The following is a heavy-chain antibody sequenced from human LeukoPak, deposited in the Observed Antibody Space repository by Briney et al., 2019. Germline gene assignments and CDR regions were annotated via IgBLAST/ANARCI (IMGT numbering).Heavy chain of an antibody. CDR1: GFTFSGYS. CDR2: ISSSSSYI. D-gene: IGHD3-9*01. CDR3: ARDKDTHDILTGYYIDPAGYYYYGMDV. V-gene: IGHV3-21*01. Sequence: GGSLRLSCAASGFTFSGYSMNWVRQAPGKGLEWVSSISSSSSYIYYADSVKGRFTISRDNAKNSLYLQMNSLRAEDTAVYYCARDKDTHDILTGYYIDPAGYYYYGMDVWGQGTTVTVSS. J-gene: IGHJ6*02.